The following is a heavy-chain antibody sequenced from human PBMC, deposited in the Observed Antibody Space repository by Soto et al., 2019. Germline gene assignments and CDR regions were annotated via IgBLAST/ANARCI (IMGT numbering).Heavy chain of an antibody. Sequence: KTSETLSLTCTVSDASVSSIRHSWSWIRQPPGKGLGLIGNVSFSGSTSYNPSLKGRVTISADTSKNQFSLNLSPVTPADTAVYYCASSSFSSDNSFRNLHXWGQGTLVTVSX. CDR3: ASSSFSSDNSFRNLHX. J-gene: IGHJ4*02. D-gene: IGHD2-21*01. CDR2: VSFSGST. CDR1: DASVSSIRHS. V-gene: IGHV4-61*01.